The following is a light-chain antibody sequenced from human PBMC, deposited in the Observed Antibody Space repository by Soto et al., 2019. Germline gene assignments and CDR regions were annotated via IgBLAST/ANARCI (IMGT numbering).Light chain of an antibody. CDR2: ENN. Sequence: QSVLTQPPSVSAAPGQKVTISCSGSSSNIGNNYVSWYQQLPGTAPKLLIYENNKRPSGIPDRFSGSKSGTSATLGITGLQTGDEADYYCGTRHSSQSVYVFEIRARVTVL. CDR1: SSNIGNNY. J-gene: IGLJ1*01. V-gene: IGLV1-51*02. CDR3: GTRHSSQSVYV.